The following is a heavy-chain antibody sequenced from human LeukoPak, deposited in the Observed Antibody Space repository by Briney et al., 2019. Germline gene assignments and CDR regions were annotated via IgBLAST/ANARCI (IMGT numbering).Heavy chain of an antibody. V-gene: IGHV4-39*07. CDR1: GGSISSSSYY. CDR3: VRAGWFGDLHSPDYYLDS. CDR2: IYYSGST. J-gene: IGHJ5*01. Sequence: SETLSLTCTVSGGSISSSSYYWGWIRQPPGKGLEWIGSIYYSGSTYYNPSLKSRVTISVDTSKNQFSLKLSSVTAADTAMYYCVRAGWFGDLHSPDYYLDSWGQGTLVTVSS. D-gene: IGHD3-10*01.